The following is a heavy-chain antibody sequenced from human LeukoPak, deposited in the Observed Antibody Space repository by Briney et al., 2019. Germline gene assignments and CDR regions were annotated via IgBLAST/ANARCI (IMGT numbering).Heavy chain of an antibody. CDR3: ARDFNYALGGYYYYMDV. CDR1: GFTFKKYD. Sequence: GSLRLSCAASGFTFKKYDVTWVRQAPGKGLVWVSRINSDGSSTSYADSVKGRFTISRHNAKNTLYLQMNSLRAEDTAVYYCARDFNYALGGYYYYMDVWGKGTTVTVSS. CDR2: INSDGSST. V-gene: IGHV3-74*01. J-gene: IGHJ6*03. D-gene: IGHD1-7*01.